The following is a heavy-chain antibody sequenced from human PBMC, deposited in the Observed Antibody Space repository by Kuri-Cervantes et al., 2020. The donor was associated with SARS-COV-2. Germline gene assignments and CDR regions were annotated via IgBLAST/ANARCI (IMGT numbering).Heavy chain of an antibody. CDR3: ARDEYYYDSTTDAFDV. CDR1: GGTFSSYA. Sequence: SVKVSCKACGGTFSSYAISWVRQAPGQGLEWMGGIFPILGIANYAQKFQGRVTITADKTTTTAYLDMSSLRSDDTAVYYCARDEYYYDSTTDAFDVWGQGTLVTVSS. D-gene: IGHD3-22*01. J-gene: IGHJ3*01. V-gene: IGHV1-69*10. CDR2: IFPILGIA.